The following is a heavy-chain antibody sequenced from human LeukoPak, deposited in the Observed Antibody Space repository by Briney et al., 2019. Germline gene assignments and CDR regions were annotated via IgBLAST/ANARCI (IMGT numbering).Heavy chain of an antibody. J-gene: IGHJ6*03. CDR2: ISAYNGNT. V-gene: IGHV1-18*01. Sequence: ASVKVSCKASGYTFTSYGISWVRQAPGQGLEWMGWISAYNGNTNYAQKLQGRVTMTTDTSTSTAYMELRSLRSDDTAVYYCALVKWEASPGYYYYYMDVWGKGTTVTVSS. D-gene: IGHD1-26*01. CDR3: ALVKWEASPGYYYYYMDV. CDR1: GYTFTSYG.